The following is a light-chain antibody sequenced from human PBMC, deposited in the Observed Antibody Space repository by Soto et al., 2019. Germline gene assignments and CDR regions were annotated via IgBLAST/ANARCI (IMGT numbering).Light chain of an antibody. CDR3: QQYITYPIT. CDR2: KAS. V-gene: IGKV1-5*03. Sequence: DIQMTQSPSTLSASVGDRITITCRASQRVTTWLARYQQKPVKAPKPLIYKASKLESGLPSRFTGSGSGTEFTLTISSLQSDDCATYYCQQYITYPITYGQGRKLEI. CDR1: QRVTTW. J-gene: IGKJ5*01.